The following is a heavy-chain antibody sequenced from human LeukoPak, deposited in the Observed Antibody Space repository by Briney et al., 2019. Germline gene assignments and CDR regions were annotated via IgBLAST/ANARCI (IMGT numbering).Heavy chain of an antibody. CDR1: GYTFNYFA. CDR3: ARDGSGSQGVNWFDP. CDR2: INVDNGDT. V-gene: IGHV1-3*01. Sequence: ASVKVSCKASGYTFNYFAMHWVRQAPGQSLEWMGRINVDNGDTLYSQKFQDRVTITRDTSASTVYMELNSLRSEDTAIYYCARDGSGSQGVNWFDPWGQGTLVTVSS. D-gene: IGHD3-10*01. J-gene: IGHJ5*02.